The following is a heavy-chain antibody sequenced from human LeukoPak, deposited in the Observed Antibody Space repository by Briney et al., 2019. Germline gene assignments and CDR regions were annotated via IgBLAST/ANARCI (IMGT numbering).Heavy chain of an antibody. CDR3: ARDTYDSSGYPAYYFDY. CDR1: GGTFSIYA. D-gene: IGHD3-22*01. V-gene: IGHV1-69*04. J-gene: IGHJ4*02. Sequence: ASVTVSCTASGGTFSIYAISWVRQAPGQGLEWMGRIIPILGIANYAQKFQGRVTITADKSTSTAYMELSSLRSEDTAVYYCARDTYDSSGYPAYYFDYRGQGTLVTVSS. CDR2: IIPILGIA.